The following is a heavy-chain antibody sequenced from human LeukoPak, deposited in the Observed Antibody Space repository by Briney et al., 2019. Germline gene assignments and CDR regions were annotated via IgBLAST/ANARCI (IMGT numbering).Heavy chain of an antibody. CDR3: AREKTYYYGSGSYRTQPFDY. V-gene: IGHV1-46*01. CDR2: INPSGGST. J-gene: IGHJ4*02. D-gene: IGHD3-10*01. Sequence: ASVKVSCKASGYTFTSYYMHWVRQAPGQGLEWMGIINPSGGSTSYAQKFQGRVTMTRDTSTSTVYMELSSLRSEDTAVYYCAREKTYYYGSGSYRTQPFDYWGQGTLVTVSS. CDR1: GYTFTSYY.